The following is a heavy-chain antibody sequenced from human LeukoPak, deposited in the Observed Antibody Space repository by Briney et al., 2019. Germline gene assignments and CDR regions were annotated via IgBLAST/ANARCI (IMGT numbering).Heavy chain of an antibody. CDR3: ARDVGGPYYYDSSGYYLAY. Sequence: ASVKVSCKASGYTFTNYGISWVRQAPGQGLEWVGWISTYDVNKEYAQKFQGRVTMTRDTSTSTVYMELSSLRSEDTAVYYCARDVGGPYYYDSSGYYLAYWGQGTLVTVSS. D-gene: IGHD3-22*01. CDR1: GYTFTNYG. CDR2: ISTYDVNK. V-gene: IGHV1-18*01. J-gene: IGHJ4*02.